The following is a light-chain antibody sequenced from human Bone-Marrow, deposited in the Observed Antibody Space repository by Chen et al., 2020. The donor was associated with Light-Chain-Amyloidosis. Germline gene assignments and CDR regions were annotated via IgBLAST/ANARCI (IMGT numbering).Light chain of an antibody. J-gene: IGKJ2*01. V-gene: IGKV3-20*01. CDR1: QSISSNY. Sequence: EIVLTQSPGTLSLSPGERATLSCRASQSISSNYLAWHQQKPGQAPRLLIYGASIRATGIPDRFSGSGSGTDFTLTISRLEAEDFAVYYCQQYDSSPPMYTFGQGTKLEIK. CDR3: QQYDSSPPMYT. CDR2: GAS.